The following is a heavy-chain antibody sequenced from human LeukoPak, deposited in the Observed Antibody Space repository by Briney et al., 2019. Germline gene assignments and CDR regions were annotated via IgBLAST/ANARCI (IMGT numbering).Heavy chain of an antibody. J-gene: IGHJ4*02. CDR2: IYYSGST. V-gene: IGHV4-61*01. Sequence: SETLSLTCTVSGGSVSSGSYYWSWIRQPPGKGLEWIGYIYYSGSTNYNPSLKSRVAISVDTSRNQFSLKLSSVTAADTAVYYCARSFGSGSYFFDYWGQGTLVTVSS. D-gene: IGHD3-10*01. CDR1: GGSVSSGSYY. CDR3: ARSFGSGSYFFDY.